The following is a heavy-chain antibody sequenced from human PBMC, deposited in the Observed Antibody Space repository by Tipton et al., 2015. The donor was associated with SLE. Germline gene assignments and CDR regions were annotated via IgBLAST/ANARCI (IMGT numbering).Heavy chain of an antibody. CDR2: INHSGST. CDR3: ASGTLTGHAGFDV. D-gene: IGHD3-9*01. J-gene: IGHJ3*01. V-gene: IGHV4-34*01. Sequence: LRLSCAVYSGSFSGYYWSWIRQPPGKGLEWIGEINHSGSTNYNPSLKSRVTISADTSKNQLSLKLSSATAADTAVYYCASGTLTGHAGFDVWGPGTMVTVSS. CDR1: SGSFSGYY.